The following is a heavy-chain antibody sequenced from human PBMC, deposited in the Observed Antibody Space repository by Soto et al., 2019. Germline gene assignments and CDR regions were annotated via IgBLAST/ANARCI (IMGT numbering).Heavy chain of an antibody. CDR2: INPRSGST. CDR3: ARDLTRIAATGTTSRDWFDP. CDR1: GYTFTSFF. Sequence: ASVEVSCKASGYTFTSFFMHWVRQAPGQGLEWMGIINPRSGSTGYAQNFQGRVTMTRDTSTSTVYMDLSSLRSEDTAVYYCARDLTRIAATGTTSRDWFDPWGQGTLVTAPQ. D-gene: IGHD6-13*01. J-gene: IGHJ5*02. V-gene: IGHV1-46*01.